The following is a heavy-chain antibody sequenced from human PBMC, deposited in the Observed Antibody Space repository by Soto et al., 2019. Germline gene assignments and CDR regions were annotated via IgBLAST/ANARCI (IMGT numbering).Heavy chain of an antibody. CDR3: AKDGDSGYDSYYYYGMDV. V-gene: IGHV3-23*01. CDR1: GFTFSSYA. D-gene: IGHD5-12*01. J-gene: IGHJ6*02. Sequence: GSLRLSCAASGFTFSSYAMSWVRQAPGKGLEWVSAISGSGGSTYYADSVKGRFTISRDNSKNTLYLQMNSLRAEDTAVYYCAKDGDSGYDSYYYYGMDVWCQGTTVTVSS. CDR2: ISGSGGST.